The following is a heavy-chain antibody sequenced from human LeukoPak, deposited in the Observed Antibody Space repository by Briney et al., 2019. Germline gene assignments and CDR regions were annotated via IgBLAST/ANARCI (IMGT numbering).Heavy chain of an antibody. V-gene: IGHV1-18*04. CDR3: ARDDYYTSKFFQH. CDR2: ISAYNGNT. CDR1: GYTFTSYG. Sequence: ASVKVCCKASGYTFTSYGISWVRQAPGQGPEWMGWISAYNGNTYYAQKLQGRVTMTTDTSTSTAYMELRSLRSDDTAVYYCARDDYYTSKFFQHWGQGTLVTVSS. D-gene: IGHD3-3*01. J-gene: IGHJ1*01.